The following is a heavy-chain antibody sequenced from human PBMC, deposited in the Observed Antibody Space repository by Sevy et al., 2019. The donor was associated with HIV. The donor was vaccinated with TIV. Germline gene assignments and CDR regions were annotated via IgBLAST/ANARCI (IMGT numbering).Heavy chain of an antibody. V-gene: IGHV3-21*01. Sequence: GGSLRLSCAASGFTFSSYSMNWVRQAPGKGLEWVSSISSSSYIYYADSVKGRFTISRDNAKNSLYLQMNSLRAEDTAVYYCAREECSSTSCHLPLDYWGQGTLVTVSS. CDR3: AREECSSTSCHLPLDY. J-gene: IGHJ4*02. CDR1: GFTFSSYS. CDR2: ISSSSYI. D-gene: IGHD2-2*01.